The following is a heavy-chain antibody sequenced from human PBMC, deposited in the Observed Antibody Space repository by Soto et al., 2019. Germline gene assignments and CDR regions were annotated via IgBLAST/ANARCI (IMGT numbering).Heavy chain of an antibody. CDR1: GDSVSNHY. CDR2: LYNDERT. Sequence: PXATLSLTCTVSGDSVSNHYWNWIRQPAGQGLEWLGRLYNDERTNYNPSLKSRLTMSMDTSKNQFSLKLTSVTAADSAVYFCAREPLAHSYFDFWGQGILVTVSS. J-gene: IGHJ4*02. CDR3: AREPLAHSYFDF. V-gene: IGHV4-4*07.